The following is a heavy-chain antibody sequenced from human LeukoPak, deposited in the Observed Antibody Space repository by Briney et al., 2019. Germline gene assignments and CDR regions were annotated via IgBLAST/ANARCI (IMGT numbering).Heavy chain of an antibody. CDR3: ARATVRGYCFDY. J-gene: IGHJ4*02. CDR2: IIPIFGTA. V-gene: IGHV1-69*13. D-gene: IGHD4-17*01. CDR1: GGTFSSYA. Sequence: ASVKVSCKASGGTFSSYAISWVRQAPGQGLEWMGGIIPIFGTANYAQKFQGRVTITADESTSTAYMELSSLRSEDTAVYYCARATVRGYCFDYWGQGTLVTVSS.